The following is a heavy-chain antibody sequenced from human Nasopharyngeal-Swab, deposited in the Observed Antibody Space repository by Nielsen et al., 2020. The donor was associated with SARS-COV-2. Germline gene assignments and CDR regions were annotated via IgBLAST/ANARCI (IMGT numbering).Heavy chain of an antibody. CDR3: AREGQQLVLDYYGMDV. CDR2: MNPNSGNT. Sequence: ASVKVSCKASGYTFTSYDINWVRQATGQGLEWMGWMNPNSGNTGYAQKFQGRVTMTRNTSISTAYMELSSLRSEDTAVYYCAREGQQLVLDYYGMDVWGQGTTATVSS. D-gene: IGHD6-13*01. V-gene: IGHV1-8*01. J-gene: IGHJ6*02. CDR1: GYTFTSYD.